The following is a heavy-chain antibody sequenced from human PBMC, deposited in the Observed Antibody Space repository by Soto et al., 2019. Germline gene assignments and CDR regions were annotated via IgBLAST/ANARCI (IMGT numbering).Heavy chain of an antibody. J-gene: IGHJ5*02. Sequence: SETLSLTCAVYGGSFSGYYWSWIRQPPGKGLEWIGEINHSGSTNYNPSLKSRVTISVDTSKNQFSLKLSSVTAADTAVYYCARVLTINWFDPWGQGTLVTVSS. D-gene: IGHD3-3*01. V-gene: IGHV4-34*01. CDR1: GGSFSGYY. CDR3: ARVLTINWFDP. CDR2: INHSGST.